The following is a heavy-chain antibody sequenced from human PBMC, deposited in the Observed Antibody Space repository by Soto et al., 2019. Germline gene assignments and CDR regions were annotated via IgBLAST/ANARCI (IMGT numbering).Heavy chain of an antibody. CDR2: INPSGGST. CDR1: GYTFTSYY. J-gene: IGHJ4*02. V-gene: IGHV1-46*03. D-gene: IGHD5-18*01. CDR3: DSAIGYPTDY. Sequence: ASVKVSCKASGYTFTSYYIHWVRQAPGQGLEWMGIINPSGGSTSYAQKFQGRVTMTRDTSTSTVYMELSSLRSEDMALYYCDSAIGYPTDYWGQGTPVTVSS.